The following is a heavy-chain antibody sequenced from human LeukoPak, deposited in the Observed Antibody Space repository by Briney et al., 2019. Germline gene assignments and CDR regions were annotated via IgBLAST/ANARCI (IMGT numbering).Heavy chain of an antibody. CDR1: GFTFSSYA. D-gene: IGHD6-13*01. V-gene: IGHV3-30-3*01. CDR3: ARENSGIAATDIIDY. CDR2: ISYDGSNK. Sequence: GRSLRLSCAASGFTFSSYAMHWVRQAPGKGLEWVAVISYDGSNKYYADSVKGRFTISRDNSENTLYLQMNSLRAEDTAVYYCARENSGIAATDIIDYWGQGTLVTVSS. J-gene: IGHJ4*02.